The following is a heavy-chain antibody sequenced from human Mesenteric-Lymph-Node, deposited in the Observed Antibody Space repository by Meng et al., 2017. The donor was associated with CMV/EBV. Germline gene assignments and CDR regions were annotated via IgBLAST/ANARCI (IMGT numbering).Heavy chain of an antibody. CDR2: ISWDGGST. Sequence: CAASGFTFDDYAMHWVRQAPGKGLEWVSLISWDGGSTYYADSVKGRFTISRDNSKNSLYLQMNSLRAEDTALYYCAKDSGELYYFDYWGQGTLVTVSS. D-gene: IGHD1-26*01. J-gene: IGHJ4*02. CDR3: AKDSGELYYFDY. CDR1: GFTFDDYA. V-gene: IGHV3-43D*04.